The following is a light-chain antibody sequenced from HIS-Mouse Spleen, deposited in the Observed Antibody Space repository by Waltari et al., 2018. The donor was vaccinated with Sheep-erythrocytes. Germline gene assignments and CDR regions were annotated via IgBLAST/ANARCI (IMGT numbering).Light chain of an antibody. J-gene: IGLJ3*02. CDR2: EGS. CDR1: SSDVGSYNL. V-gene: IGLV2-23*01. CDR3: CSYAGSSTPWV. Sequence: QSALTQPASVSGSPGHSITISCTGTSSDVGSYNLVSWYQQHPGKAPKLMIYEGSKRPSGVSNRFSGSKSGNTASLTISGLQAEDEADYYCCSYAGSSTPWVFGGGTKLTVL.